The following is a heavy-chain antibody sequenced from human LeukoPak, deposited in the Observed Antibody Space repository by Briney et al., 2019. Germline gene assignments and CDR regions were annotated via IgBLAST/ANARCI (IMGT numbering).Heavy chain of an antibody. J-gene: IGHJ6*03. CDR3: ARGQVADYYYYMDV. Sequence: GASVTVSCKASGYIFTSYFMHWVRQAPGQGLEWMGIINPSGGNTNYAQKFQGRVTMTRNTSISTAYMELSSLRSEDTAVYYCARGQVADYYYYMDVWGKGTTVTISS. V-gene: IGHV1-46*01. CDR2: INPSGGNT. CDR1: GYIFTSYF. D-gene: IGHD2-15*01.